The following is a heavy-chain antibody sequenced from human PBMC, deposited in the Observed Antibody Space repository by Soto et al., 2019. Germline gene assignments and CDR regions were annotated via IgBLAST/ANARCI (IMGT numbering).Heavy chain of an antibody. V-gene: IGHV1-69*06. CDR3: PSSVVGPVYFDS. Sequence: QVHLVQSGAEVKKPGSSVKVSCQASGGTFSSYAISWVRQAPGQGLEWMGGIIPIFGTANYAQKFQGRVTITADKSTSTAYMELSSLRSEDTAVYYCPSSVVGPVYFDSWGQGTLVTVSS. D-gene: IGHD1-26*01. CDR2: IIPIFGTA. J-gene: IGHJ4*02. CDR1: GGTFSSYA.